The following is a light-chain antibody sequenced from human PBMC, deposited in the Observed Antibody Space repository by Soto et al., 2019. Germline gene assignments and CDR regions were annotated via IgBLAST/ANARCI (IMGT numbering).Light chain of an antibody. CDR2: GAS. J-gene: IGKJ2*01. V-gene: IGKV1-6*01. CDR3: LEYNTYSYT. CDR1: QGIGNA. Sequence: AIQMTQSPSSLSASVGDRVTISCRASQGIGNALGWYQQKPGKHPKVLIYGASNLQSGVPPRFSGSGSGTDFTLTISRLQPDDFATYYCLEYNTYSYTLGQGTKVDIK.